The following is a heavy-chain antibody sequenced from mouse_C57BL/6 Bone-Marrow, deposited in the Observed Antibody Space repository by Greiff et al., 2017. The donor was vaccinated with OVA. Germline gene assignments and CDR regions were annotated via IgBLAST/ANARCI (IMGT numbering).Heavy chain of an antibody. D-gene: IGHD2-12*01. CDR3: VAHYSGYYYAMDY. J-gene: IGHJ4*01. Sequence: GGGFVQPKRSFKISCAASGFSFNTYAMKRGRQAPRKGLGWVVRIRSKSNNYATYYADSVKDRFTISRDDSESMLYLQMNNLKTEDTAMYYCVAHYSGYYYAMDYWGQGTSVTVSS. CDR1: GFSFNTYA. CDR2: IRSKSNNYAT. V-gene: IGHV10-1*01.